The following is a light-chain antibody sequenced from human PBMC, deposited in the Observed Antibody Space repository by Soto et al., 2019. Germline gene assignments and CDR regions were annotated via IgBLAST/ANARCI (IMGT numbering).Light chain of an antibody. J-gene: IGLJ1*01. CDR3: SSYTTSNTRQIV. CDR1: SSDVGGYNY. Sequence: QSALTQPASVSGSPGQSITISCPGTSSDVGGYNYVSWYQHHPGKAPKLLIYDVSNRPSGVSNRFSGSKSDNTASLTISGLQPEDEADYYCSSYTTSNTRQIVFGTGTKSPS. CDR2: DVS. V-gene: IGLV2-14*03.